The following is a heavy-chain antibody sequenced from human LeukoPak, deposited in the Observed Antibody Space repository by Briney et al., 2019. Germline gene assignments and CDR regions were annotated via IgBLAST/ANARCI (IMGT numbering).Heavy chain of an antibody. CDR1: GFTFSDYY. CDR2: ISSSSSYT. D-gene: IGHD2-15*01. J-gene: IGHJ6*02. V-gene: IGHV3-11*05. Sequence: GGSLRLSCAASGFTFSDYYMSWIRQAPGKGLEWVSYISSSSSYTNYADSVKGRFTISRDNAKNSLYLQMSSLRAEDTAVYYCARDIVVVVAAKNYYYGMDVWGQGTTVTVSS. CDR3: ARDIVVVVAAKNYYYGMDV.